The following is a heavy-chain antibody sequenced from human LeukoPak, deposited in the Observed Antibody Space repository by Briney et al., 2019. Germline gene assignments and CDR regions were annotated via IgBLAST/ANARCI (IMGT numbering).Heavy chain of an antibody. CDR2: IKQDGSEE. Sequence: GGSLRLSCAASGFTFSSYWMTWVRQAPGRGLEWVANIKQDGSEEYYMDSAKGRFTISRDNAKNSLYLQMNSLRAEDTAVYYCARDLGTGRPHDHWGQGTLVTVSS. V-gene: IGHV3-7*01. J-gene: IGHJ4*02. D-gene: IGHD3/OR15-3a*01. CDR3: ARDLGTGRPHDH. CDR1: GFTFSSYW.